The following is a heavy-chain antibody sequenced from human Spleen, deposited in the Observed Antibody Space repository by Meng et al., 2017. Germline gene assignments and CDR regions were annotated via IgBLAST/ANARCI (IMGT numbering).Heavy chain of an antibody. CDR3: ARVVVRGVNDY. D-gene: IGHD3-10*01. CDR1: GYTFTNYA. CDR2: IDTKTGHP. V-gene: IGHV7-4-1*02. J-gene: IGHJ4*02. Sequence: QVHLVQSVSELRKPGASVKVSCKASGYTFTNYAISWLRQAPGQGLEWMGWIDTKTGHPTYAQGFTGRLVFSLDTSVSTTYLQISGLKAADTAVYYCARVVVRGVNDYWGQGTLVTVSS.